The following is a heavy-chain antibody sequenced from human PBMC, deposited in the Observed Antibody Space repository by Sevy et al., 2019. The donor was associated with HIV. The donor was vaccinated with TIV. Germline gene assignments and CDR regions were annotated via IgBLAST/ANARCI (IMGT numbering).Heavy chain of an antibody. CDR2: ISSSSTYI. J-gene: IGHJ4*02. CDR1: GFTLNKYS. V-gene: IGHV3-21*01. Sequence: GGFLRLSCAASGFTLNKYSMNWVRQAPGKGLEWVSSISSSSTYIYYADSVKGRFTISRDNAKNSLYLQMNSLRAEDTAVYYCVRDGGCSSTRCLLYFDYWGQGTLVTVSS. CDR3: VRDGGCSSTRCLLYFDY. D-gene: IGHD2-2*01.